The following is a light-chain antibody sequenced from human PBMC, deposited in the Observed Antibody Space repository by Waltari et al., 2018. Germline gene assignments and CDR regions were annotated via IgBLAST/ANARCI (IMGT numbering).Light chain of an antibody. CDR1: QSVSSSY. V-gene: IGKV3-20*01. CDR3: QQYGSSPWT. J-gene: IGKJ1*01. Sequence: EIVLTQSPGTLSLSPGERATLSCRASQSVSSSYLAWYQQKPGQAPRLLIYGASRRATGIPDRFSGCGSGTDFTRTISILEPDDFAVYYCQQYGSSPWTFGQGTKVEIK. CDR2: GAS.